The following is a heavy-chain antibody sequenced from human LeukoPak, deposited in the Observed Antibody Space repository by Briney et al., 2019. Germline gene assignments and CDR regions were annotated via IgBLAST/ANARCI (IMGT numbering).Heavy chain of an antibody. J-gene: IGHJ4*02. Sequence: GGSLRLSCAASGFTFDDYTMHWVRQAPGKGLEWVSLISWDGGSTYYADSVKGRFTISRDNSKNSLYLQMNSLRTEDTALYYCAKEGGEHDYGDYYFDYWGQGTLVTVSS. V-gene: IGHV3-43*01. CDR3: AKEGGEHDYGDYYFDY. D-gene: IGHD4-17*01. CDR1: GFTFDDYT. CDR2: ISWDGGST.